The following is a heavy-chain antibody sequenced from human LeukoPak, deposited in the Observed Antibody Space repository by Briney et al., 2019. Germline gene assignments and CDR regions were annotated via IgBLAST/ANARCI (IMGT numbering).Heavy chain of an antibody. J-gene: IGHJ4*02. D-gene: IGHD5-18*01. V-gene: IGHV1-46*01. CDR1: GYTFTYYY. CDR2: INPSGGST. CDR3: ARSPYTYGSLFYLDY. Sequence: GASVKVSCKASGYTFTYYYIHWVRQAPGHGLEWMGIINPSGGSTNYAQKFQGRVTLTRDTSTSTVYMELSSLRSEDTAVYYCARSPYTYGSLFYLDYWGQGTLVTVSS.